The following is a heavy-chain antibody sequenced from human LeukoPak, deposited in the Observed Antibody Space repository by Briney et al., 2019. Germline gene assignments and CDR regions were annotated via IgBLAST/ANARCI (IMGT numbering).Heavy chain of an antibody. CDR2: IYTSGST. V-gene: IGHV4-4*07. J-gene: IGHJ4*02. CDR1: GDSIRSYY. D-gene: IGHD3-22*01. CDR3: ASTPYYYDSSGYYFLDY. Sequence: SETLSLTCTVSGDSIRSYYWSWIRQPAGKGLEWIGRIYTSGSTNYNPSLQNRVTMSVDTSKNQFSLKLSSVTAADPAVYYCASTPYYYDSSGYYFLDYWGQGTLVTV.